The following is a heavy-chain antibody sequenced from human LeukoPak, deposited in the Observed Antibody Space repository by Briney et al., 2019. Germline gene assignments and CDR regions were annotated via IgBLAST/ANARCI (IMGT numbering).Heavy chain of an antibody. CDR1: GYSFTGYY. CDR2: INPNSGGT. V-gene: IGHV1-2*02. CDR3: ARGDGDYLGWYFDL. D-gene: IGHD4-17*01. J-gene: IGHJ2*01. Sequence: ASVKVSCKASGYSFTGYYMHWVRQAPGQGLEWMGWINPNSGGTNYAQKFQGRVTMTRDTSISTAYMELSRLRSDDTAVYYCARGDGDYLGWYFDLWGRGTLVTVSS.